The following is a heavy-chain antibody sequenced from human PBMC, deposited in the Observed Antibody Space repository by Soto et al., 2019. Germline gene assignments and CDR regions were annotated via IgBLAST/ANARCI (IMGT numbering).Heavy chain of an antibody. J-gene: IGHJ6*02. CDR3: ARSKAAAGTSRNRWYYYGMDV. D-gene: IGHD6-13*01. CDR2: IYYSGST. Sequence: SETLSLTCTVSGGSVSSGSYYWSWIRQPPGKGLEWIGYIYYSGSTNYNPSLKSRVTISVDTSKNQFSLKLSSVTAADTAVYYCARSKAAAGTSRNRWYYYGMDVWCQGTSVTV. V-gene: IGHV4-61*01. CDR1: GGSVSSGSYY.